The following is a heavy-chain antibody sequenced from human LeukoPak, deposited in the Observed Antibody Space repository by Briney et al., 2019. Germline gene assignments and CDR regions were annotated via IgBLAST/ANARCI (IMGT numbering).Heavy chain of an antibody. CDR1: GFTFSSYS. V-gene: IGHV3-48*04. CDR2: ISSSSSPI. CDR3: ARSPQSGSGWYDYFDY. J-gene: IGHJ4*02. Sequence: GGSLRLSCAASGFTFSSYSMNWVRQAPGKGLEWLSYISSSSSPIYYADSVKGRFTISRDNAKNSLYLQMNSLRAEDTAVYYCARSPQSGSGWYDYFDYWGQGTLVTVSS. D-gene: IGHD6-19*01.